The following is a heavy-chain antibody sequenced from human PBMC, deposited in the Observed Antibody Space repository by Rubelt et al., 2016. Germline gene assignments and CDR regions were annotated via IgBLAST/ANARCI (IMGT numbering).Heavy chain of an antibody. CDR3: ARLIIATHPDY. J-gene: IGHJ4*02. D-gene: IGHD2-15*01. V-gene: IGHV4-38-2*02. CDR2: IYSSGTT. Sequence: QVLLQESGPGLVKPSETLSLTCTVSGYSINSGYFWGWIRQSPGKGLEWIAAIYSSGTTYYGPSLRSRVTFSVDTSKNQFSLKLSSVTAADTAVYYCARLIIATHPDYWGQGTLVTVSS. CDR1: GYSINSGYF.